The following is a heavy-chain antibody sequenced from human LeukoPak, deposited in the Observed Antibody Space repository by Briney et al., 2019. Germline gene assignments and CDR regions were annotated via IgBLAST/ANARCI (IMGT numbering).Heavy chain of an antibody. D-gene: IGHD3-10*01. Sequence: PGGSLRLSCAASGFTFSSYGMHWVRQAPGKGLEWVAVIWYDGSNKYYADSVKGRFTISRDNSKNTLYLQMNSLRAEDTAVYYCARDQRITMATLGAFDIWGQGTMVTVSS. CDR2: IWYDGSNK. V-gene: IGHV3-33*01. J-gene: IGHJ3*02. CDR1: GFTFSSYG. CDR3: ARDQRITMATLGAFDI.